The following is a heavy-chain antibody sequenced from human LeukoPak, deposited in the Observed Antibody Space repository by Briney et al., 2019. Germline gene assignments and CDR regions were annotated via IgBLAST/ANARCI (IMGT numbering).Heavy chain of an antibody. V-gene: IGHV3-9*01. Sequence: GGSLRLSCAASGFTFDDYVMNGVRQAPGKGLEWVSGISWNSGTIGYADSVKGRFTISRDNAKNSLYLQMNSLRAEDTALYYCVKGAAYHLGDAFDIWGQGTMVTVSS. CDR2: ISWNSGTI. J-gene: IGHJ3*02. D-gene: IGHD2-15*01. CDR1: GFTFDDYV. CDR3: VKGAAYHLGDAFDI.